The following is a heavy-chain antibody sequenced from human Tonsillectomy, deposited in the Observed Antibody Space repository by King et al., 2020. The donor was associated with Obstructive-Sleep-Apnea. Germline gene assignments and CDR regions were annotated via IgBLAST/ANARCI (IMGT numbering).Heavy chain of an antibody. CDR2: ISSSSSTI. CDR1: GFTFSSYT. CDR3: ARSGIAAAGSFDY. Sequence: VQLVESGGGLVQPGGSLRLSCAASGFTFSSYTMNWVRQAPGKGLEWVSYISSSSSTIYYADSVKGRFTISRDKAKNSLYLQMNSLRAEDTAVYYCARSGIAAAGSFDYWGQGTLVTVSS. J-gene: IGHJ4*02. V-gene: IGHV3-48*01. D-gene: IGHD6-13*01.